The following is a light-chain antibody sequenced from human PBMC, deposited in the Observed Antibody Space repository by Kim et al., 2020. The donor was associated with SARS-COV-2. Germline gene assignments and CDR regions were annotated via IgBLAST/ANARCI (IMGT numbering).Light chain of an antibody. Sequence: SVSPGQTASITCSGDKLGDKYACWYQQKPGHSPVLVIYQDSKRPSGIPERFSGSNSGNTATLTISGTQAMDEADYYCQAWDSSTGVFGGGTQLTVL. CDR1: KLGDKY. CDR3: QAWDSSTGV. CDR2: QDS. J-gene: IGLJ3*02. V-gene: IGLV3-1*01.